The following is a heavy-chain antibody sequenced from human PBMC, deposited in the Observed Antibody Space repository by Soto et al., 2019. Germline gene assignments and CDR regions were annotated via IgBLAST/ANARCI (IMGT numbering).Heavy chain of an antibody. J-gene: IGHJ4*02. CDR3: ARSYCTNGVCYRPLDY. CDR2: IYHSGST. Sequence: SETLSLTCAVSGGSISSSNWWSWVRQPPGKGLEWIGEIYHSGSTNYNPSLKSRVTISVDKSKNQFSLKLSSVTAADTAVYYSARSYCTNGVCYRPLDYWGQGTLVTVSS. CDR1: GGSISSSNW. D-gene: IGHD2-8*01. V-gene: IGHV4-4*02.